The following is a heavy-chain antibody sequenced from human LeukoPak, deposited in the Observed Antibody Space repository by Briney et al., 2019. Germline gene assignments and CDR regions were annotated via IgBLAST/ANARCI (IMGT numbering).Heavy chain of an antibody. V-gene: IGHV3-66*01. CDR1: GFTVSSNY. D-gene: IGHD4-17*01. CDR3: ASLPNYGDYYYYYYGMDV. J-gene: IGHJ6*02. CDR2: IYSGGST. Sequence: GGSLRLSCAASGFTVSSNYMSWVRQAPGKGLEWVAVIYSGGSTYYADTVKGRFTISRDNSKNTLYLQMNSLRAEDTAVYYCASLPNYGDYYYYYYGMDVWGQGTTVTVSS.